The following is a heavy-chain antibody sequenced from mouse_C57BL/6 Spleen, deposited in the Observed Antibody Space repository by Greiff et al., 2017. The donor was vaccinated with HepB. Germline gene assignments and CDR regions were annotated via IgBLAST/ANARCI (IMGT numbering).Heavy chain of an antibody. D-gene: IGHD2-3*01. J-gene: IGHJ4*01. CDR3: AIYDGYLSYAMDY. CDR1: GYSFTDYN. V-gene: IGHV1-39*01. CDR2: INPNYGTT. Sequence: VQLKESGPELVKPGASVKISCKASGYSFTDYNMNWVKQSNGKSLEWIGVINPNYGTTSYNQKFKGKATLTVDQSSSTAYMQLNSLTSEDSAVYYCAIYDGYLSYAMDYWGQGTSVTVSS.